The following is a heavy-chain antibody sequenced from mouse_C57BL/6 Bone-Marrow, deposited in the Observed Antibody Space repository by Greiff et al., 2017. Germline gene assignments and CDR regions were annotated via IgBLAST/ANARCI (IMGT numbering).Heavy chain of an antibody. D-gene: IGHD2-5*01. CDR3: TTSYYSNYEAMDY. CDR2: IDPEDGDT. Sequence: VQLQQSGAELVRPGASVKLSCTASGFNIKDYYMHWVKQRPEQGLEWIGRIDPEDGDTEYAPKFQGKATMTADTSSNTAYLQLSSLTSEDTAVYYCTTSYYSNYEAMDYWGQGTSVTVSS. V-gene: IGHV14-1*01. J-gene: IGHJ4*01. CDR1: GFNIKDYY.